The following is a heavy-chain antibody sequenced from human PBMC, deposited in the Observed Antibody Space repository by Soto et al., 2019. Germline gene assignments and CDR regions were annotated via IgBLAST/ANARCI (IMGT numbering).Heavy chain of an antibody. Sequence: QVQLQESGPGLVKPSETVSLNCTVSGGSINNYYWTWIRQPPGKGLEWIAYIYYTATTSYNPSLKSRVTISVDTSKNQFSLKFSSVTAADTAVYYCARGRQWLDYWGQGTLVTVSS. J-gene: IGHJ4*02. CDR2: IYYTATT. CDR1: GGSINNYY. D-gene: IGHD6-19*01. V-gene: IGHV4-59*01. CDR3: ARGRQWLDY.